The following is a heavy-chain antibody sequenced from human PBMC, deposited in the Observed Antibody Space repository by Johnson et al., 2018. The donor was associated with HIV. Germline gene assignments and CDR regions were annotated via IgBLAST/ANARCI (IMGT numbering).Heavy chain of an antibody. D-gene: IGHD6-13*01. CDR1: GFTFSSYA. CDR3: AKGPYSSSWYGVAFDI. CDR2: ISYDGSNK. Sequence: QVQLVESGGGLVHPGGSLRLSCAASGFTFSSYAMHWVRQAPGKGLEWVAVISYDGSNKYYADSVKGRFTISRDNSKNTLYLQMNSLRAEDTAVYYCAKGPYSSSWYGVAFDIWGQGTMVTVSS. J-gene: IGHJ3*02. V-gene: IGHV3-30-3*01.